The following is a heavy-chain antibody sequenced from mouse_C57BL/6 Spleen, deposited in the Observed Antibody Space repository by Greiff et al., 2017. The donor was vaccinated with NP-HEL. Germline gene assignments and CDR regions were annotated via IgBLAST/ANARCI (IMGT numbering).Heavy chain of an antibody. CDR3: VRQGVVAAPGYFDY. V-gene: IGHV10-1*01. J-gene: IGHJ2*01. D-gene: IGHD1-1*01. Sequence: EVKLMESGGGLVQPKGSLKLSCAASGFSFNTYAMNWVRQAPGKGLEWVARIRSKSNNYATYYADSVKDRFTISRDDSESMLYLQMNNLKTEDTAMYYCVRQGVVAAPGYFDYWGQGTTLTVSS. CDR1: GFSFNTYA. CDR2: IRSKSNNYAT.